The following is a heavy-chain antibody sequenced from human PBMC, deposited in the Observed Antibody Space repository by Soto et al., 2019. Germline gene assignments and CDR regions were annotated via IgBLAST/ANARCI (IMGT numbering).Heavy chain of an antibody. V-gene: IGHV3-30*18. J-gene: IGHJ6*02. D-gene: IGHD1-26*01. CDR2: ISYDGSNK. CDR3: AKEGGRPPYYYGMDV. Sequence: GGSLRLSCAASGFTFSSYGMHWVRQAPGKGLEWVAVISYDGSNKYYADSVKGRFTISRDNSKNTLYLQMNSLRAEDTAVYYCAKEGGRPPYYYGMDVWGQGTTVTVSS. CDR1: GFTFSSYG.